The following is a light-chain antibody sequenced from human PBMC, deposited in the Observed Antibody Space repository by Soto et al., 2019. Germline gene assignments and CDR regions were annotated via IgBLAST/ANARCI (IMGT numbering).Light chain of an antibody. V-gene: IGKV1-39*01. Sequence: DIQVTQSPSSLCASVGDRVSITGRTSQNINIFLNWYKQKPGREPMVVISAAYNLESGVPSRFSGRGSGKEFTLTISNLQPGDSALYFCQESYSKPLAVGEGTQVEIK. CDR3: QESYSKPLA. CDR1: QNINIF. J-gene: IGKJ4*01. CDR2: AAY.